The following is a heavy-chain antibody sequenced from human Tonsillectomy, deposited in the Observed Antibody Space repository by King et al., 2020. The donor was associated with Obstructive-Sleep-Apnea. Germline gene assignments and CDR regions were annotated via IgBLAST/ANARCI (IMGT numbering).Heavy chain of an antibody. CDR3: ARAHDYGGPKAGDAFDI. Sequence: MQLQESGPGLAKPSETLSLTCTVSGGSISSSGYYWGWIRQPPGKGLEWIGSIYYSGSTYYNPSLKSRVTISVDTSKNQFSLKLSSVTAADTAVYYCARAHDYGGPKAGDAFDIWGQGTMVTVSS. D-gene: IGHD4-23*01. J-gene: IGHJ3*02. V-gene: IGHV4-39*07. CDR1: GGSISSSGYY. CDR2: IYYSGST.